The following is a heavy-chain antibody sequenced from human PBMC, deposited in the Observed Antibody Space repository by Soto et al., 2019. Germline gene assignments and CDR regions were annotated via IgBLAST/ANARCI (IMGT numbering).Heavy chain of an antibody. CDR3: ARAKAPLYSSSWYWFDP. J-gene: IGHJ5*02. V-gene: IGHV4-34*01. CDR2: INHSGST. Sequence: SETLSLTCAVYGGSFSGYYWSWIRQPPGKGLEWIGEINHSGSTNYNPSLKSRVTISVDTSKNQFSLKLSSVTAADTAVYYCARAKAPLYSSSWYWFDPWGQGTRVTVSS. CDR1: GGSFSGYY. D-gene: IGHD6-13*01.